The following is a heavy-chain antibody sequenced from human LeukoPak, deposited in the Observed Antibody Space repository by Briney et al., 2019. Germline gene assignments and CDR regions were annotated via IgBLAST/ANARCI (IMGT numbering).Heavy chain of an antibody. V-gene: IGHV4-34*12. Sequence: SETLSLTCAVYGASFSGYYWTWIRQPPGKGLEWIGEVFHSGSTNYNPSLKSRVTISADTSRSHFSLKLSSVTAADTAVYYCARASRVVPDYWGQGTLVTVSS. D-gene: IGHD2-15*01. CDR1: GASFSGYY. J-gene: IGHJ4*02. CDR3: ARASRVVPDY. CDR2: VFHSGST.